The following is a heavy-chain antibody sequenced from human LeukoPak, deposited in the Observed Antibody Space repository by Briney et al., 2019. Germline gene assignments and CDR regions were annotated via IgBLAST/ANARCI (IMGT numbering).Heavy chain of an antibody. D-gene: IGHD3-9*01. CDR1: GYSISSGYY. CDR3: ARGVLRYFDRAPYYYYMDV. CDR2: IYHSGST. Sequence: PSETLSLTCTVSGYSISSGYYWGWIRQPPGKGLEWIGSIYHSGSTYYNPSLKSRVTISVDTSKNQFSLKLSSVTAADTAVYYCARGVLRYFDRAPYYYYMDVWGKGTTVTISS. J-gene: IGHJ6*03. V-gene: IGHV4-38-2*02.